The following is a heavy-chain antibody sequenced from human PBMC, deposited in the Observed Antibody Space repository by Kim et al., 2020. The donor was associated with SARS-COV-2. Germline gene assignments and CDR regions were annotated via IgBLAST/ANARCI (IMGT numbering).Heavy chain of an antibody. CDR2: GNT. D-gene: IGHD6-6*01. J-gene: IGHJ4*02. CDR3: ARGSSSSDY. V-gene: IGHV1-8*01. Sequence: GNTGYERKYQDRVTMTSNNSISTAYMELSSLRSEDTAVYYCARGSSSSDYWGQGTLVTVSS.